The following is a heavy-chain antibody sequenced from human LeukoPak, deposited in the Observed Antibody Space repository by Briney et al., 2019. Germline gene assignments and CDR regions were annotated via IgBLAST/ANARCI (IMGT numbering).Heavy chain of an antibody. CDR3: AKGPRPTSYYFDY. CDR1: GFTFDDYA. CDR2: ISWNSGSI. J-gene: IGHJ4*02. V-gene: IGHV3-9*01. Sequence: SGGSLRLSCAAPGFTFDDYAMHWVRQAPGKGLEWVSGISWNSGSIGYADSVKGRFTISRDNAKSSLYLQMNSLRAEDTALYYCAKGPRPTSYYFDYWGQGTLVTVSS. D-gene: IGHD6-6*01.